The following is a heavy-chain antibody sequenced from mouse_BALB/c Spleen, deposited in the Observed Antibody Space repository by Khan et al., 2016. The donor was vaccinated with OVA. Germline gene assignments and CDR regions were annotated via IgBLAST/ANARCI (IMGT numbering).Heavy chain of an antibody. V-gene: IGHV5-17*02. Sequence: DVQLVESGGGLVQPGGSRKLSCAASGFTFSTFGMHWVRQAPEKGLEWVAYISSGSSTIYYVDTVKGRFTISRDNPKKTLFLQMTSLRSEDTAMYYCARSGGNFHWYFDVWGAGTSVTVSS. J-gene: IGHJ1*01. CDR1: GFTFSTFG. CDR3: ARSGGNFHWYFDV. D-gene: IGHD2-1*01. CDR2: ISSGSSTI.